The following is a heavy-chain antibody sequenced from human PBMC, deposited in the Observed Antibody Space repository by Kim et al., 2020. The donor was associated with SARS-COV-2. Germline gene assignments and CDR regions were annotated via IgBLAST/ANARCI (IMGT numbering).Heavy chain of an antibody. CDR3: AIRFLEWSPPIDY. CDR1: GGSFSGYY. CDR2: INHSGST. D-gene: IGHD3-3*01. J-gene: IGHJ4*02. Sequence: SETLSLTCAVYGGSFSGYYWSWIRQPPGKGLEWIGEINHSGSTNYNPSLKSRVTISVDTSKNQFSLKLSSVTAADTAVYYCAIRFLEWSPPIDYWGQGTLVTVSS. V-gene: IGHV4-34*01.